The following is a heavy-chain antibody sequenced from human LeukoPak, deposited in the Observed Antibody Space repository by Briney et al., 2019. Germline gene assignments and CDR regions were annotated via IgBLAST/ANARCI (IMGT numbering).Heavy chain of an antibody. D-gene: IGHD1-26*01. CDR2: IYYSGST. Sequence: SETLSLTCTVSGGSISSYYWSWIRQPPGKGLEWIGYIYYSGSTNYNPFLKSRVTISVDTSKNQFSLKLSSVTAADTAVYYCARQEWELLQGSDWFDPWGQGTLVTVSS. V-gene: IGHV4-59*08. CDR3: ARQEWELLQGSDWFDP. J-gene: IGHJ5*02. CDR1: GGSISSYY.